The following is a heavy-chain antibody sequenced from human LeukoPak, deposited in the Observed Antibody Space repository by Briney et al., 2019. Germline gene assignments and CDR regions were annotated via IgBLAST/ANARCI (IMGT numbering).Heavy chain of an antibody. V-gene: IGHV1-3*01. J-gene: IGHJ4*02. D-gene: IGHD6-19*01. Sequence: ASVKVSCKASGYTFTSYAMHWVRQAPGQRLEWMGWINAGNGNTKYSQTFQGRVTITRDTSASTAYMELSSLGSEDTAVYYCARGRGSGWSLFDYWGQGTLVTVSS. CDR2: INAGNGNT. CDR1: GYTFTSYA. CDR3: ARGRGSGWSLFDY.